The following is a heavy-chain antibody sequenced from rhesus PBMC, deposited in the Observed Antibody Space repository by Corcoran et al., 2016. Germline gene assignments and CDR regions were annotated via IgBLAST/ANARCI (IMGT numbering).Heavy chain of an antibody. Sequence: QVQLQESGPGLVKPSETLLLTCAVSGVSIRNHWWSWIRQPPGKGMEWIGEIRGDSVISYFNSPLKGRVTIPKDVSKNQFYLRMASVTAADTAVFYCVKNTGHIGHAYDFWGQGLRVTVSS. CDR3: VKNTGHIGHAYDF. CDR1: GVSIRNHW. D-gene: IGHD2-21*01. J-gene: IGHJ4*01. CDR2: IRGDSVIS. V-gene: IGHV4-80*01.